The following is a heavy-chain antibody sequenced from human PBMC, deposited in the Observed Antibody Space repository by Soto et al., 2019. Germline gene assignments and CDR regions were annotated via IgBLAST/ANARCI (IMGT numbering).Heavy chain of an antibody. Sequence: GASVKVSCKASGYPFTGYRISWVRQAHGQGLEWMGWIIVYNGGTNYAQKIQGRVTMTTDTSASTAYMELRSLRSDDTAIYYCARETCSGGGCSFDFWGQGTLVTVSS. CDR1: GYPFTGYR. V-gene: IGHV1-18*01. D-gene: IGHD2-15*01. CDR2: IIVYNGGT. J-gene: IGHJ4*02. CDR3: ARETCSGGGCSFDF.